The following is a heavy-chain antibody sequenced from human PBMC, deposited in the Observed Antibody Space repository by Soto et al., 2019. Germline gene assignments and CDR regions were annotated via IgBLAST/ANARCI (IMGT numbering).Heavy chain of an antibody. CDR3: ARERRYCSGGSCYSTKYYYYGMDV. CDR2: TYYRSKWYN. Sequence: SQPLSLTCAISGDSVSSNSAAWNWIRQSPSRGLEWLGRTYYRSKWYNDYAVSVKSRITINPDTSKNQFSLQLNSVTPEDTAVYYCARERRYCSGGSCYSTKYYYYGMDVWGQGTTVTVSS. CDR1: GDSVSSNSAA. V-gene: IGHV6-1*01. J-gene: IGHJ6*02. D-gene: IGHD2-15*01.